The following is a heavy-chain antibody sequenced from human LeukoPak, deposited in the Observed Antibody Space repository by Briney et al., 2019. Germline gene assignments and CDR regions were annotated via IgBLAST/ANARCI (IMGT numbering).Heavy chain of an antibody. J-gene: IGHJ4*02. V-gene: IGHV3-43D*03. Sequence: GGSLRLSCAASGFTFDDYAMHWVRQAPGKGLEWVSLISWDGGSTYYADSVKGRFTISRDNSKNSLYLQMNSLRAEETALYYCAKGSNYESSGRSIGYFDYWGQGTLVTVSS. CDR3: AKGSNYESSGRSIGYFDY. D-gene: IGHD3-22*01. CDR1: GFTFDDYA. CDR2: ISWDGGST.